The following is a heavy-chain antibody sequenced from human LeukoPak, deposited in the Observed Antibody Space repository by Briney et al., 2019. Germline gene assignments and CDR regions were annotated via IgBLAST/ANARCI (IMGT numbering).Heavy chain of an antibody. J-gene: IGHJ4*02. V-gene: IGHV4-39*07. CDR1: GGPITSSSYY. CDR3: ARGPREFDY. Sequence: PSETLSLTCTVSGGPITSSSYYWGWIRQPPGKGLEWIGRMYYSGSTYYNPSLKSRVTISVDTSKNQFSLKLSSVTAADTAVYYCARGPREFDYWGQGTLVTVSS. CDR2: MYYSGST.